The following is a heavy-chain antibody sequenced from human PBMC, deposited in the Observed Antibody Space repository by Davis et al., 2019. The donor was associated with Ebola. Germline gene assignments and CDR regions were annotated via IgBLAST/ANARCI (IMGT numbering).Heavy chain of an antibody. CDR3: ARGERRYYDYNGMDV. D-gene: IGHD1-1*01. J-gene: IGHJ6*02. CDR2: ISTYGTTI. CDR1: GFTFSDYY. Sequence: PGGPLRLSCPASGFTFSDYYMSWIRQPPGKGLEWLSYISTYGTTIYYGDSVKGRFTISRDNAKNSLYLQMHSLRPEDTAVYYCARGERRYYDYNGMDVWGQGTTVTVSS. V-gene: IGHV3-11*01.